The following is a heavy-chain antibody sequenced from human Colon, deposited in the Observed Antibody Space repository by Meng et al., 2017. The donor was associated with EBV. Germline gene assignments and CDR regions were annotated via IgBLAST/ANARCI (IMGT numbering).Heavy chain of an antibody. Sequence: GPGQGLVKPSQTLPLACTVSGASVSSGGYYWTWIRQHPGKGLEWFGHIYYSGSTFYNPSLKRRVIISIDTSKNQFSLNLRSVTAADTAVYYCARVSSGWDYFDYWGQGTLVTVSS. J-gene: IGHJ4*02. CDR1: GASVSSGGYY. CDR2: IYYSGST. V-gene: IGHV4-31*03. D-gene: IGHD6-19*01. CDR3: ARVSSGWDYFDY.